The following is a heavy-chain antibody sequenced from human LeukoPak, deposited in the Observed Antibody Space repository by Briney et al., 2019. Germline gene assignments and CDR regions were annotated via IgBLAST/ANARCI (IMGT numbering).Heavy chain of an antibody. J-gene: IGHJ6*02. V-gene: IGHV3-30*18. CDR2: ISCDGSNK. D-gene: IGHD2-2*02. Sequence: PGGSLRLSCAASGFTFSSYGMHWVRQAPGKGLEWVAVISCDGSNKYYADSVKGRFTISRDNSKNTLYLQMNSLRAEDTAVYYCAKELYPYYYYYGMDVWGQGTTVTVSS. CDR3: AKELYPYYYYYGMDV. CDR1: GFTFSSYG.